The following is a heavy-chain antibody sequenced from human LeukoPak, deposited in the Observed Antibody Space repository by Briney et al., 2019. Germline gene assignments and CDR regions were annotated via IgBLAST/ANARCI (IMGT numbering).Heavy chain of an antibody. CDR2: ISSSGSTT. V-gene: IGHV3-48*03. J-gene: IGHJ4*02. CDR3: ARGWYCSGGSCGNDY. D-gene: IGHD2-15*01. Sequence: GGSLRLSCAASGFTFSSYEMNWVRQAPGKGLEWVSYISSSGSTTYYADSVKGRFTISRDNAKNSLYLKMNSLRAEDTAVYYCARGWYCSGGSCGNDYWGQGTLVTVSA. CDR1: GFTFSSYE.